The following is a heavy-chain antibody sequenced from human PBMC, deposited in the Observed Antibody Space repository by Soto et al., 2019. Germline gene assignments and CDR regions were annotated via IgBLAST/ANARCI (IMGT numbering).Heavy chain of an antibody. CDR2: ISSTSIHI. CDR1: GFTFSAYT. J-gene: IGHJ4*02. Sequence: GGSLRLSCAVSGFTFSAYTMSWVRQAPGEGLEWVSSISSTSIHIFYADSVKGRFTISRDNAKNTFYMEMNSARVEDTAVYYCVRGDGDRYDGHGYLGRHWGQGSLVTVSS. CDR3: VRGDGDRYDGHGYLGRH. D-gene: IGHD2-21*01. V-gene: IGHV3-21*01.